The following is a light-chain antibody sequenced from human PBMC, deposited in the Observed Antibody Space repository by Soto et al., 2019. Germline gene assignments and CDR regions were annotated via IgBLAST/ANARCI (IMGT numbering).Light chain of an antibody. CDR3: QQCHSYPRT. CDR2: KAS. Sequence: DIQMTQPPSTLSASVGVRVTITCRASQSVNNYLAWYQQRPGTAPRLLIHKASVLESGVPSRFGGSGSGTEFTLTISSLQPDDFATYFCQQCHSYPRTFGQGTRVEVK. V-gene: IGKV1-5*03. J-gene: IGKJ1*01. CDR1: QSVNNY.